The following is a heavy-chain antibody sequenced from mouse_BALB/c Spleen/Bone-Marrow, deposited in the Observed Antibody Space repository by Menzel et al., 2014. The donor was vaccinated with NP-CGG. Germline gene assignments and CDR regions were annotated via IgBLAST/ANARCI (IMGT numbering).Heavy chain of an antibody. CDR1: GFAFSSYN. D-gene: IGHD4-1*01. J-gene: IGHJ2*01. Sequence: EVQGVESGGGLVKPGGSLKLSCAASGFAFSSYNMSWVRQTPEKRLEWVATFSSGDNYTYYPDSVKGRFTLSRDSARNTLYLQMTSLRSEDTAFYYCARQGTGTGYFDYWGQGTTLTVSS. CDR3: ARQGTGTGYFDY. CDR2: FSSGDNYT. V-gene: IGHV5-9*02.